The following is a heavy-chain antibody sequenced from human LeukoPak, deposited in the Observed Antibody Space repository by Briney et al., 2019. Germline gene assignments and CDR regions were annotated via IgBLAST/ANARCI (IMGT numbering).Heavy chain of an antibody. V-gene: IGHV3-21*01. J-gene: IGHJ6*02. Sequence: GGSLRLSCAASGFTFSSYSLNWVRQAPGKGLEWVSSISSSSSYIYYADSVKGRFTISRDNAKNSLYLQMNSLRAEDMDVYYCAREGIQLLLSYYGMDVWGQGTTVTVSS. CDR2: ISSSSSYI. CDR1: GFTFSSYS. D-gene: IGHD5-18*01. CDR3: AREGIQLLLSYYGMDV.